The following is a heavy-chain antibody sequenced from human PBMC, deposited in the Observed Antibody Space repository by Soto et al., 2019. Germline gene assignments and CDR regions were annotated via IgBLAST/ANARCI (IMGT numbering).Heavy chain of an antibody. CDR3: ARDSVYSVSYLDN. D-gene: IGHD1-26*01. CDR1: GFTFSSYG. J-gene: IGHJ4*02. V-gene: IGHV3-33*01. CDR2: IWYDGSNK. Sequence: QVQLVESGGGVVQPGRSLRLSCAASGFTFSSYGMHWVRQAQGKGLDWVALIWYDGSNKYYADSVKGRFTISRDNSKNTLDLQMNSLRAEDTAVYYCARDSVYSVSYLDNWGQGTLVTVSS.